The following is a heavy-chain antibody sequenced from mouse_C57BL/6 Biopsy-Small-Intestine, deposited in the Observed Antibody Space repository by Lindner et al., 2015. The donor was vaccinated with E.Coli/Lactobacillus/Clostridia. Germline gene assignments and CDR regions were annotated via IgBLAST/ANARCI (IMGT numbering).Heavy chain of an antibody. V-gene: IGHV5-17*01. CDR2: ITTVSSTI. Sequence: VQLQESGGGLVKPGGSLKLSCAASGFTFSDYGVHWVRQAPEKGLEWVAFITTVSSTIYYADTVKGRFTISRDNAKNTLFLQMTCLRSEDTAMYYCAREDYGSTYGWYFDVWGTGTTVTVSS. D-gene: IGHD1-1*01. CDR1: GFTFSDYG. J-gene: IGHJ1*03. CDR3: AREDYGSTYGWYFDV.